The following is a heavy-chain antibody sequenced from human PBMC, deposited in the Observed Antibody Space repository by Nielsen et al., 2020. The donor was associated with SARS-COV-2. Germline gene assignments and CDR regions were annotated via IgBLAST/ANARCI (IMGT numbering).Heavy chain of an antibody. V-gene: IGHV4-59*01. CDR2: IYYSGST. Sequence: SETLSLTCTVPGGSISSYYWSWIRQPPGKGLEWIGYIYYSGSTNYNPSLKSRVTISVDTSKNQFSLKLSSVTAADTAVYYCARVEIDWFDPWGQGTLVTVSS. CDR3: ARVEIDWFDP. D-gene: IGHD2/OR15-2a*01. CDR1: GGSISSYY. J-gene: IGHJ5*02.